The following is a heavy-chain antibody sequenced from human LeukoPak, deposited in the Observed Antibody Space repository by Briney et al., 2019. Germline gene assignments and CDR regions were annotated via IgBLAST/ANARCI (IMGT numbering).Heavy chain of an antibody. Sequence: ASVKVSCKASGYTYTGYYMHWVRQAPGRGLEWMGRINPNSGGTNYAQKFQGRVTMTRDTSIGTAYMELSRLRSDDTAVYYCARDLGTRLLWFGEDYFDYWGQGTLVTVSS. CDR3: ARDLGTRLLWFGEDYFDY. J-gene: IGHJ4*02. CDR1: GYTYTGYY. V-gene: IGHV1-2*06. D-gene: IGHD3-10*01. CDR2: INPNSGGT.